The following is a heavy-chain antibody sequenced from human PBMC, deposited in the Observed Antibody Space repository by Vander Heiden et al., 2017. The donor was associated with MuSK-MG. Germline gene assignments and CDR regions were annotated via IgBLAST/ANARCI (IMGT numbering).Heavy chain of an antibody. J-gene: IGHJ1*01. V-gene: IGHV3-74*01. CDR3: AREDPDLGLEYFQH. CDR1: GFTFSSYW. Sequence: EVQLVESGGGLVQPGGSLRLSCAASGFTFSSYWMHWVRQAPGKGLVWVSRINSDGSSTSYADSVKGRFTISRDNAKNTLYLQMNSLRAEDTAVYYCAREDPDLGLEYFQHWCQGTLVTVSS. CDR2: INSDGSST.